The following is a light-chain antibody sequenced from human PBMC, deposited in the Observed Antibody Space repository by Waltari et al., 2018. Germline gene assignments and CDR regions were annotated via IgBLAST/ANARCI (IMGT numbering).Light chain of an antibody. CDR2: VNSDGSH. J-gene: IGLJ3*02. CDR3: ETGGHGTWV. CDR1: SGHSSHI. V-gene: IGLV4-69*01. Sequence: QLVLTQSPSASASLGASVKLTCTLSSGHSSHIISWLQQQPGKGPLYLMKVNSDGSHRKGDEIPDRFSGSSSGAERYLTISSRQSEDEADYYCETGGHGTWVFGGGTKLTVL.